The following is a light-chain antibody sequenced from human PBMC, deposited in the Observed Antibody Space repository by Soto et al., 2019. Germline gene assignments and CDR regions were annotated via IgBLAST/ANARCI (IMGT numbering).Light chain of an antibody. J-gene: IGKJ1*01. CDR2: DAS. CDR1: QSISSW. CDR3: QHYNSYPWT. Sequence: DIQMTQSPSTLSASVGDRVTITCRASQSISSWLAWYQQKPGKAPKLLNYDASSLESGVPSRFSGSGSGAEFTLTISSLQPDDFATYYCQHYNSYPWTFGQGTKVDIK. V-gene: IGKV1-5*01.